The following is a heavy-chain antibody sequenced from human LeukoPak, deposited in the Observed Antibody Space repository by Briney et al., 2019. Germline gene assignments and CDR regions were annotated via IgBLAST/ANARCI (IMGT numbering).Heavy chain of an antibody. Sequence: GGSLRLSCAASGFTFSSYWMSWVRQAPGKGLEWVANIKQDGSEKYYVDSVKGRFTISRDNAKNSLYLQMNSLRTEDTALYYCAKDIGYSQTIDYWGQGTLVTVSS. CDR3: AKDIGYSQTIDY. D-gene: IGHD5-18*01. CDR2: IKQDGSEK. J-gene: IGHJ4*02. V-gene: IGHV3-7*05. CDR1: GFTFSSYW.